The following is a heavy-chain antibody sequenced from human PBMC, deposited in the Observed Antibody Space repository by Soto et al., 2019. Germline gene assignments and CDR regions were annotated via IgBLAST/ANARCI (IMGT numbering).Heavy chain of an antibody. D-gene: IGHD2-21*02. CDR2: IGRRSDI. CDR1: GFIVSTYS. V-gene: IGHV3-21*01. Sequence: XGSLRLYYEASGFIVSTYSMHWVRQAPGKGLEWVSSIGRRSDIYYADSVKGRFTISRDNAKNSVSLQMNSLRDEDTAVYYCAREETAWPLAYGLDVWGQGTTVTVSS. J-gene: IGHJ6*02. CDR3: AREETAWPLAYGLDV.